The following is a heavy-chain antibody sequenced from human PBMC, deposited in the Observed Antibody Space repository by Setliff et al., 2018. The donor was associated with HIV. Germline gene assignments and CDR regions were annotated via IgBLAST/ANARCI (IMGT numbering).Heavy chain of an antibody. CDR1: GFAFSSYA. CDR2: ITYSGSHK. CDR3: AGENVDIVATTKAIDF. J-gene: IGHJ4*02. Sequence: PGESLKISCAASGFAFSSYAMNWVRQAPGEGLEWVSSITYSGSHKFYADSLKGRFTISRDNAEKSLYLQMNSLRAEDTAVYYCAGENVDIVATTKAIDFWGQGTLVTVS. D-gene: IGHD5-12*01. V-gene: IGHV3-21*01.